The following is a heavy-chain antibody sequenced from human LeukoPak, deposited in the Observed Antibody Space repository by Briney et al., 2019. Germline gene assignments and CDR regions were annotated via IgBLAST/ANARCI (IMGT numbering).Heavy chain of an antibody. CDR3: ARAGDYGGYFQH. CDR2: ISNSNSYI. V-gene: IGHV3-21*04. Sequence: GGSLRLSCAASGFTFSSYSMNWVRQAPGKGLEWVSSISNSNSYIYYADSVKGRFTISRDNAKNSLYLQMNSLRAEDTAVYYCARAGDYGGYFQHWGQGTLVTVSS. CDR1: GFTFSSYS. D-gene: IGHD4-23*01. J-gene: IGHJ1*01.